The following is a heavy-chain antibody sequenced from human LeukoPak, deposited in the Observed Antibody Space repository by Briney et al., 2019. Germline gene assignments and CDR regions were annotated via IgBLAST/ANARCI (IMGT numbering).Heavy chain of an antibody. Sequence: ASVKVSCKASGYTFTGYYMHQVRQAPGQGLEWMARINPNSGGTNYAQKFQGRVTMTRDTSISTAYMELSRLRSDDTAVYYCARIVVVANGPLFDPWGQGTLVTVSS. CDR3: ARIVVVANGPLFDP. CDR2: INPNSGGT. V-gene: IGHV1-2*06. CDR1: GYTFTGYY. D-gene: IGHD3-22*01. J-gene: IGHJ5*02.